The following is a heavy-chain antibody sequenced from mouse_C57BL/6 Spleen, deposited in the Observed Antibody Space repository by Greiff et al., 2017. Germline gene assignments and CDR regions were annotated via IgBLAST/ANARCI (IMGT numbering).Heavy chain of an antibody. CDR1: GYTFTSYG. CDR2: ISPRSGNT. CDR3: ARGPPLTTVVADYFDY. Sequence: QVQLKESGAELARPGASVKLSCKASGYTFTSYGISWVKQRTGQGLEWIGEISPRSGNTYYNEKFKGKATLTADKSSSTAYMELRSLTSEDSAVYFCARGPPLTTVVADYFDYWGQGTTLTVSS. D-gene: IGHD1-1*01. V-gene: IGHV1-81*01. J-gene: IGHJ2*01.